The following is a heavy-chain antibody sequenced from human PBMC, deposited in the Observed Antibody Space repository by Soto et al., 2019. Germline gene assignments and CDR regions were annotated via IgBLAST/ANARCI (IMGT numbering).Heavy chain of an antibody. CDR3: APSTMVRGVINY. CDR1: GYTFTSDA. D-gene: IGHD3-10*01. Sequence: ASVKVSCKASGYTFTSDAMHWVRQAPGQRLEWMGWINAGNGNTKYSQKFQGRVTITRDTSASTAYMELSSLRSEDTAVYYCAPSTMVRGVINYWGQGNLVTVSS. CDR2: INAGNGNT. J-gene: IGHJ4*02. V-gene: IGHV1-3*01.